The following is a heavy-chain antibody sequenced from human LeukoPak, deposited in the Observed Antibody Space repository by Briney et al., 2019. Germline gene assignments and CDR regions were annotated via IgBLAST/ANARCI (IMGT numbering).Heavy chain of an antibody. V-gene: IGHV3-49*03. J-gene: IGHJ4*02. CDR1: GFTFGDYA. CDR3: TSQGYDFWSGYPYFDY. D-gene: IGHD3-3*01. Sequence: PGRSLRLSCTASGFTFGDYAMSWFRQAPGKGLEWVGFIRSKAYGGTTEYAASVKVRFTISRDDSKSIAYLQMNSLKTEDTAVYYCTSQGYDFWSGYPYFDYWGQGTLVTVSS. CDR2: IRSKAYGGTT.